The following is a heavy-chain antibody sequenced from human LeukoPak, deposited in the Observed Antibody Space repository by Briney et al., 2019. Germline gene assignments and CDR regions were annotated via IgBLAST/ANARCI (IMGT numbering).Heavy chain of an antibody. D-gene: IGHD1-26*01. CDR1: GFTFSSYG. J-gene: IGHJ4*02. V-gene: IGHV3-33*01. Sequence: GGSLRLSCAASGFTFSSYGMHWVRQAPGKGLEWVAVIWYDGSNKYYADSVKGRFTISRDHARNSLYLQMNSLRAEDTAVYYCARGLGNFDYWGQGTLVTVSS. CDR3: ARGLGNFDY. CDR2: IWYDGSNK.